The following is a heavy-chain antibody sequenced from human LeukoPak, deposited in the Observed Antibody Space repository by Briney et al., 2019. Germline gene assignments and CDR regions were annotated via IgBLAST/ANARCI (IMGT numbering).Heavy chain of an antibody. V-gene: IGHV3-74*01. Sequence: PGGSLRLSCAASGFTFSSYWMNWVRQAPGKGLVWVSRIASDGSSTTYADSVKGRFSISRDNSKNTLYLQMNSLRAEDTAVYYCARVHRVIAARPGWSDPWGQGTLVTVSS. CDR2: IASDGSST. CDR1: GFTFSSYW. D-gene: IGHD6-6*01. CDR3: ARVHRVIAARPGWSDP. J-gene: IGHJ5*02.